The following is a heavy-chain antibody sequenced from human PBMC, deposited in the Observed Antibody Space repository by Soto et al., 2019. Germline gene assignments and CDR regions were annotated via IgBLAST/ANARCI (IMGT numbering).Heavy chain of an antibody. D-gene: IGHD2-15*01. Sequence: EVQLLESGGGLVQPGGSLRLSCAASGFSIGSSAWSWVRQAPGKGLDWVSTIGGNGVTTFYADSAKGRFPISRDISRNTVFLQMSSLRAEDTALYYCAKSSRYCSGGGCFYYFDYWGQGTLVTVSS. J-gene: IGHJ4*02. CDR2: IGGNGVTT. CDR1: GFSIGSSA. V-gene: IGHV3-23*01. CDR3: AKSSRYCSGGGCFYYFDY.